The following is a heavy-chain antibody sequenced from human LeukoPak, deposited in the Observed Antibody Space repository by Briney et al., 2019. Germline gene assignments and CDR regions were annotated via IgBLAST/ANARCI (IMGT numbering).Heavy chain of an antibody. J-gene: IGHJ4*02. CDR1: GFTFSSYS. CDR3: ARDYLQYGDY. Sequence: PGGSLRLSCAASGFTFSSYSMNWVRQAPGKGLEWVSYISASGSSINYADSVKGRFTIARDNAKNSLYLQMNSLRDEDTAVYYCARDYLQYGDYWGRGTLVTVSS. V-gene: IGHV3-48*02. CDR2: ISASGSSI. D-gene: IGHD5-24*01.